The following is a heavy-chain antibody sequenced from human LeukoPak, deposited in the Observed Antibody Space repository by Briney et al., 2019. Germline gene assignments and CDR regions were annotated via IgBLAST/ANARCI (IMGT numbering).Heavy chain of an antibody. J-gene: IGHJ4*02. CDR2: INPSGGST. CDR1: GYTFTSYY. D-gene: IGHD2-2*01. Sequence: ASVKVSCKASGYTFTSYYMHWVRQAPGQGLEWMGIINPSGGSTSYAQKFQGRVTMTRGTSTSTVYMEPSSLRSEDTAVYYCARDIVVVPAARYYFDYWGQGTLVTVSS. V-gene: IGHV1-46*03. CDR3: ARDIVVVPAARYYFDY.